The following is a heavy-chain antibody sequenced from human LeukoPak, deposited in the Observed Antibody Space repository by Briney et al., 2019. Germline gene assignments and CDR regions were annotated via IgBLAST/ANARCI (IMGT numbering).Heavy chain of an antibody. CDR3: ARQTGSGLFTLP. CDR2: IYYSGNT. J-gene: IGHJ4*02. V-gene: IGHV4-39*01. Sequence: PSDTLSLTCTVSGVSISSSNSYWGWIRQPPGKGLEWIGSIYYSGNTYYNASLKSRVTISVDTSKNQFSLKLTSVTAADTAVYYCARQTGSGLFTLPGGQGTLVTVSS. CDR1: GVSISSSNSY. D-gene: IGHD3-10*01.